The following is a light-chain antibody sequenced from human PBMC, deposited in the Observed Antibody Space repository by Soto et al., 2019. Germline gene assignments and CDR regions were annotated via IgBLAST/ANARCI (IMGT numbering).Light chain of an antibody. J-gene: IGKJ5*01. V-gene: IGKV3-11*01. CDR2: ATS. Sequence: EILMTQSPATLSVSPGDIATLSFSASRSVDTDLAWYQQKPGQAPRLLVFATSNRATGIPARFSGSGSGTDFTLTISSLEPEDFAVYYCQQRSNWPITFGQGTRLEI. CDR1: RSVDTD. CDR3: QQRSNWPIT.